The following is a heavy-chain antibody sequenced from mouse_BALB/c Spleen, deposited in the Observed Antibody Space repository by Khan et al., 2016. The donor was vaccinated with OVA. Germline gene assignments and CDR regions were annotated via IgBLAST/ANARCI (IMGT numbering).Heavy chain of an antibody. CDR1: GYTFTNYG. CDR2: INTYSGEP. CDR3: ARSHSYWYFDV. V-gene: IGHV9-3-1*01. J-gene: IGHJ1*01. Sequence: QIQLVQSGPELKKPGETVKISCKASGYTFTNYGMNWVKQAPGKGLKWMGCINTYSGEPTYADDFKGRSAFSLETSASTAYLPLKNLHNEDTASYFCARSHSYWYFDVWGAGTTVTVSS.